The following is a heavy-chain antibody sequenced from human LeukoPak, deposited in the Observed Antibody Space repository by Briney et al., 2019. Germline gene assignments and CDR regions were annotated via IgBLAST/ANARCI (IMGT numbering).Heavy chain of an antibody. CDR3: AREGQSGGYVGLSDY. CDR1: GGSFSGYY. Sequence: MASETLSLTCAVYGGSFSGYYWSWIRQPPGKGLEWIGEINHSGSTNYNPSLKSRVTISVDTSKNQFSLKLSSVTAADTAVYYCAREGQSGGYVGLSDYWGQGTLVTVSS. CDR2: INHSGST. J-gene: IGHJ4*02. V-gene: IGHV4-34*01. D-gene: IGHD1-26*01.